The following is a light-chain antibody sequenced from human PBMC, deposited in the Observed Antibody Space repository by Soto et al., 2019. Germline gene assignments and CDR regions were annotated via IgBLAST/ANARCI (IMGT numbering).Light chain of an antibody. CDR2: DVN. Sequence: QSALTQPASVSGSPGQSITISCTGTSSDAGDYNSVSWYQQHPGKAPKLLIYDVNNRPSGVSIRFSGSKSGATASLTIFGLQAEDEADYYCCSYTTNNARVFGGGTKLTVL. V-gene: IGLV2-14*01. J-gene: IGLJ3*02. CDR1: SSDAGDYNS. CDR3: CSYTTNNARV.